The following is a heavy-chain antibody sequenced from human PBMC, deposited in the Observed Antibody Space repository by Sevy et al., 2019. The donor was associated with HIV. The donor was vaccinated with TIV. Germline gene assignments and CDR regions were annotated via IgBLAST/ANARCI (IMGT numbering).Heavy chain of an antibody. CDR3: ASSIAAAVYFDY. D-gene: IGHD6-13*01. J-gene: IGHJ4*02. CDR1: GYTFTGYY. Sequence: ASVKVSCKASGYTFTGYYMYWVRQAPGQGLAWMGWINPNSGGTNYAQKFQGRVTMTRDTSISTAYMELSRLRSDDTAVYYCASSIAAAVYFDYWGQGTLVTVSS. V-gene: IGHV1-2*02. CDR2: INPNSGGT.